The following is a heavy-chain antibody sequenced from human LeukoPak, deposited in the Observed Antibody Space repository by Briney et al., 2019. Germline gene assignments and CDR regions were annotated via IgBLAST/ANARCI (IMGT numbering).Heavy chain of an antibody. CDR3: ATVAIVVVTAILDY. J-gene: IGHJ4*02. V-gene: IGHV1-69*04. D-gene: IGHD2-21*02. CDR1: GGTFSSYA. Sequence: SVKVSCKASGGTFSSYAISWVRQAPGRGLEWMGRIIPILGIANYAQKFQGRVTITADKSTSTAYMELSSLRSEDTAVYYCATVAIVVVTAILDYWGRGTLVTVSS. CDR2: IIPILGIA.